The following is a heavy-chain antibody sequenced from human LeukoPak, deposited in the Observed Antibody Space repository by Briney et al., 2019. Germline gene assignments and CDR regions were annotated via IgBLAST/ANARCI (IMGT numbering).Heavy chain of an antibody. CDR1: GGSFSGYY. D-gene: IGHD2-15*01. CDR3: ARGRRACSGGSCYYYHFDY. CDR2: INHSGST. V-gene: IGHV4-34*01. Sequence: SETLSLTCAVYGGSFSGYYWSWIRQPPGKGLEWIGEINHSGSTHYNPSLKSRVTISVDTSKNQFSLKLSSVTAADTAVYYCARGRRACSGGSCYYYHFDYWGQGTLVTVSS. J-gene: IGHJ4*02.